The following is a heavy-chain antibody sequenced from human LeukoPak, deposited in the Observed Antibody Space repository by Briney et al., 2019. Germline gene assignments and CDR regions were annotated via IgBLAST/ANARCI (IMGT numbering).Heavy chain of an antibody. CDR1: GYTFTGYY. J-gene: IGHJ6*03. CDR2: INPNSGGT. CDR3: ARARYEARIWPKSRYDYYHYMDV. D-gene: IGHD3-3*01. Sequence: ASVKVSCKASGYTFTGYYMHWVRQAPGQGLEWMGWINPNSGGTNYAQKFQGRVTMTRDTSISTAYMELSRLRSEDMAVYYCARARYEARIWPKSRYDYYHYMDVWGKGTTVTVSS. V-gene: IGHV1-2*02.